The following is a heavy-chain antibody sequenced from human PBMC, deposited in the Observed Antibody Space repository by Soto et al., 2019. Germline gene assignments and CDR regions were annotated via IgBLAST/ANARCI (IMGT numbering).Heavy chain of an antibody. J-gene: IGHJ4*02. Sequence: EVQVLESGGGLVQPGGSLRLSCAASDFTFSSYDMNWVRQAPGKGLEWVSGVSASGSITSYADSAKGRFTISRDNAKNTVFLQMTGLRAEDTAVYFCAKGDCSGGRCYRGFDYWGQGTLVTVSS. CDR3: AKGDCSGGRCYRGFDY. CDR1: DFTFSSYD. V-gene: IGHV3-23*01. D-gene: IGHD2-15*01. CDR2: VSASGSIT.